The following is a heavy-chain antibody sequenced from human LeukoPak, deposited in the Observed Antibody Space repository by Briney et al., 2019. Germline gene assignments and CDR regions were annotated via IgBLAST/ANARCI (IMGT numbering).Heavy chain of an antibody. J-gene: IGHJ4*02. CDR2: ISGSGGST. CDR1: GFTFSSYA. CDR3: AKDVRAAGPNDTFDY. Sequence: PGGSLRLSYAASGFTFSSYAMSWVRQAPGKGLEWVSAISGSGGSTYYADSVKGRFTISRDNSKNTLYLQMNSLRAEDTAVYYCAKDVRAAGPNDTFDYWGQGTLVTVSS. V-gene: IGHV3-23*01. D-gene: IGHD6-13*01.